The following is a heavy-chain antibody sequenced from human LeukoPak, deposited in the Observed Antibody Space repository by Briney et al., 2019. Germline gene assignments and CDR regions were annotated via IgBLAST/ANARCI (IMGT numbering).Heavy chain of an antibody. J-gene: IGHJ4*02. CDR1: GGSISSSTYY. D-gene: IGHD3-10*01. Sequence: SETLSLTCTVSGGSISSSTYYWGWIRQPPGKGLEWIGSIYYSGSTYYNPSLKSRVTISVDTSKNQFSLKLSSVTAADTAVYYCASLWFGELFRIDYWGQGTLVTVSS. CDR2: IYYSGST. V-gene: IGHV4-39*01. CDR3: ASLWFGELFRIDY.